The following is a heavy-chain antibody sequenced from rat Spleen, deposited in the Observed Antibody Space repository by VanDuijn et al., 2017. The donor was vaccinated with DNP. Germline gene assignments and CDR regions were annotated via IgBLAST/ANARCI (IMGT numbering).Heavy chain of an antibody. CDR2: IGITGGNT. D-gene: IGHD1-1*01. J-gene: IGHJ4*01. Sequence: EVQLVESGGGLVQPGRSMKLSCAASGFTFSSFPVAWVRQTPTKGLEWVATIGITGGNTYYRDSVKGRFTISRDDAKSTLYLQVSSLKSEDTATYYCTTLITFMSGWSQGTSVTVSS. CDR1: GFTFSSFP. V-gene: IGHV5-46*01. CDR3: TTLITFMSG.